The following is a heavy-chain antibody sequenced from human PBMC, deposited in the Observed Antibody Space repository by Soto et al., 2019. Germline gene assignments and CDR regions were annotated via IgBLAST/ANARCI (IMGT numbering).Heavy chain of an antibody. Sequence: ASVKVSCKASGYTFPSYAMHWVRQAPGQRLEWMGWINAGNGNTKYSQKFQGRVTITRDTSASTAYMELSSLRSEDTAVYYCARDPLGYCSSTSCYPYYYYGMDVWGQGTTVTVSS. J-gene: IGHJ6*02. CDR2: INAGNGNT. CDR3: ARDPLGYCSSTSCYPYYYYGMDV. D-gene: IGHD2-2*01. V-gene: IGHV1-3*01. CDR1: GYTFPSYA.